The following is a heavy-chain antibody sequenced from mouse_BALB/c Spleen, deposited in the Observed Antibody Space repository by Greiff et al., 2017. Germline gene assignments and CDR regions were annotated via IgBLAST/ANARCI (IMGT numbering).Heavy chain of an antibody. CDR2: IDPANGNT. J-gene: IGHJ3*01. Sequence: VQLKESGAELVKPGASVKLSCTASGFNIKDTYMHWVKQRPEQGLEWIGRIDPANGNTKYDPKFQGKATITADTSSNTAYLQLSSLTSEDTAVYYCARDYYGSSYVGFADWGQGTLVTVSA. V-gene: IGHV14-3*02. CDR3: ARDYYGSSYVGFAD. D-gene: IGHD1-1*01. CDR1: GFNIKDTY.